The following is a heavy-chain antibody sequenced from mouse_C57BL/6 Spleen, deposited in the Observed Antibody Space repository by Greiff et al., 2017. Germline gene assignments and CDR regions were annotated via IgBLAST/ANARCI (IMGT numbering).Heavy chain of an antibody. D-gene: IGHD6-1*01. CDR2: IDPSDSET. V-gene: IGHV1-52*01. J-gene: IGHJ2*01. Sequence: VKLQQPGAELVRPGSSVKLSCKASGYTFTSYWMHWVKQMPIQGLEWIGNIDPSDSETHYNQKFKDKATLTVDKSSSTAYMQLSSLTSEDSAVYYCARGSHNDYWGQGTTLTVSS. CDR3: ARGSHNDY. CDR1: GYTFTSYW.